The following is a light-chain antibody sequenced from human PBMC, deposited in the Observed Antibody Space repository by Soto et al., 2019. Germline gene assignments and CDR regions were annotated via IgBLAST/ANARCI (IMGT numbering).Light chain of an antibody. CDR2: AAS. V-gene: IGKV3-20*01. J-gene: IGKJ5*01. CDR1: QTVKSSY. Sequence: EIVLTQSPGTLSLSPGERATLSCRASQTVKSSYLAWYQQQPGQAPRLLIYAASSRATGIPDRFSGSGSGTDFTLTISRLEPEDFAVYYCQQHGSSITFGQGTRLEIK. CDR3: QQHGSSIT.